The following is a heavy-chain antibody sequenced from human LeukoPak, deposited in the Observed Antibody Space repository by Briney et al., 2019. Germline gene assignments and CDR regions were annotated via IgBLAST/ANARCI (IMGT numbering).Heavy chain of an antibody. CDR3: ARGVIAAPHYYYGMDV. CDR2: INHSGST. CDR1: GWSFSGYY. J-gene: IGHJ6*02. Sequence: SESLSLTCAVYGWSFSGYYWSWIRQPPGKGLEWIGEINHSGSTNYNPSLKSRVTISVDTSKNQFSRRLSSVTAADTAVYYCARGVIAAPHYYYGMDVWGQGTTVTVSS. V-gene: IGHV4-34*01. D-gene: IGHD6-6*01.